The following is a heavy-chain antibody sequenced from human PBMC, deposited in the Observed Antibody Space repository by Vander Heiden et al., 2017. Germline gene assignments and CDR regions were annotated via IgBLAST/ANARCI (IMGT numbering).Heavy chain of an antibody. CDR3: ARAGYDILSNWFDP. CDR1: AGSFSGYY. CDR2: INHSGST. V-gene: IGHV4-34*01. Sequence: QVQLQQWGAGLLKPSETLSLTCAVYAGSFSGYYWSWIRQPPGKGLEWIGEINHSGSTNYNPSLKSRVTISVDTSKNQFSLKLSSVTAADTAVYYCARAGYDILSNWFDPWGQGTLVTVSS. D-gene: IGHD3-9*01. J-gene: IGHJ5*02.